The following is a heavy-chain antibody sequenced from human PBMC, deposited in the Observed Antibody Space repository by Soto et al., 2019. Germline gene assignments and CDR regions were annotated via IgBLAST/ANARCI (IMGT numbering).Heavy chain of an antibody. Sequence: EVQLVESGGGFVQPGGSLRLSCAASGFTGSSYWMSWVRQAPGKGLEWVANIKQEGSEKYYVDSVKGRFTISRDNAKTSLYLQMYSLRAEDTAVYYCARVLGSTTVADNCYFSLGGRGTLDTFSS. J-gene: IGHJ2*01. CDR2: IKQEGSEK. CDR3: ARVLGSTTVADNCYFSL. D-gene: IGHD4-17*01. CDR1: GFTGSSYW. V-gene: IGHV3-7*01.